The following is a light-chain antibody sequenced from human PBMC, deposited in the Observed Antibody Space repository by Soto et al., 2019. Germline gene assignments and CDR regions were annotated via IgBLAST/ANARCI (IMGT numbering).Light chain of an antibody. CDR2: DAS. Sequence: EIVLTQSPATLSLSPGERVTLSCGARQSVSRNFLAWYQHKPGLAPRLLIYDASSRATGIPDRFSGSGSGTEFTLTISSLQSEDFAVYYCQQYNNWPPITFGQGTRLEIK. CDR1: QSVSRNF. J-gene: IGKJ5*01. CDR3: QQYNNWPPIT. V-gene: IGKV3D-20*01.